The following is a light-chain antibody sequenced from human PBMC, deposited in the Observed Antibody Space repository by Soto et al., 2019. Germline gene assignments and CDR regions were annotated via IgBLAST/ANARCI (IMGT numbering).Light chain of an antibody. Sequence: QAVVTQEPSLTVSPGGTVTLTCGSSTGTVTSGHYPYWFQQKPGQAPRTLIYDTSNKHSWTPARFSGSLLGGKAALTLSGAQPEDEAEYYCLLSYGGARYVFGTGTKLTVL. V-gene: IGLV7-46*01. CDR2: DTS. CDR1: TGTVTSGHY. J-gene: IGLJ1*01. CDR3: LLSYGGARYV.